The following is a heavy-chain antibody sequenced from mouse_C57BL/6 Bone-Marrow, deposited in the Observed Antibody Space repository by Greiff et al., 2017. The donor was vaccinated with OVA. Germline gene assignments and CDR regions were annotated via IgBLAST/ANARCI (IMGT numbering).Heavy chain of an antibody. CDR3: ARFQGQYRLYFDY. CDR2: IYPRSGNT. V-gene: IGHV1-81*01. CDR1: GYTFTSYG. J-gene: IGHJ2*01. Sequence: QVQLQQSGAELARPGASVKLSCKASGYTFTSYGISWVKQRTGQGLEWIGEIYPRSGNTYYNEKFKGKATLTADKSSSTAYMELRSLTSEDSSVYFCARFQGQYRLYFDYWGQGTTLTVSS. D-gene: IGHD3-2*02.